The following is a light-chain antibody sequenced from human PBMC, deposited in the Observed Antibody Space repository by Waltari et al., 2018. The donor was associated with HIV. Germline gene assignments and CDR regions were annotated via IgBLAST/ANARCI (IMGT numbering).Light chain of an antibody. CDR1: QRLVHSDGNTY. V-gene: IGKV2-24*01. CDR2: KFS. J-gene: IGKJ2*02. CDR3: MQATRFPPCT. Sequence: DIVMTQTPLSLSVTLGPPASISCRSSQRLVHSDGNTYLGWLQQRPGQPPRLLIYKFSNRFSGVPDRFSGSRAGTDFTLKISSVEAEDVGIYYCMQATRFPPCTFGQGTNLEIK.